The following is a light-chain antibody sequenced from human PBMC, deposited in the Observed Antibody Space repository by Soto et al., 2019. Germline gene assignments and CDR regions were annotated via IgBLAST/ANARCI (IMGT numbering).Light chain of an antibody. CDR3: SSYTSSSTPV. Sequence: SALTQPASVSGSPGQSITISCPGNSSDVGGYSYVSWYQQHPGKAPKLMIYDVSNRPSGVSNRFSGSKSGNTASLTISWLQAEDEADYYCSSYTSSSTPVFGTGNKVTVL. CDR2: DVS. CDR1: SSDVGGYSY. J-gene: IGLJ1*01. V-gene: IGLV2-14*01.